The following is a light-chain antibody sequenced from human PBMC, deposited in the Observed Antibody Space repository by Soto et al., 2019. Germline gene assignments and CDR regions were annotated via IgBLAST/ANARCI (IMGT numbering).Light chain of an antibody. CDR1: SSDVGSYNL. CDR3: CSYAGSSTWV. V-gene: IGLV2-23*02. CDR2: EVS. Sequence: QSVLTQPASVSGSPGQSITISCTGTSSDVGSYNLVSWYQQHPGKAPKLMIYEVSKRSSGVSNRFSGSKSGNTASLTISGLEAEDEADYYCCSYAGSSTWVFGGGTQLTVL. J-gene: IGLJ3*02.